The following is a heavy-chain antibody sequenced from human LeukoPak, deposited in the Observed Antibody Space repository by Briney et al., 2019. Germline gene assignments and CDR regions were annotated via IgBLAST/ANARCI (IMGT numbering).Heavy chain of an antibody. CDR1: GFTFSSYS. V-gene: IGHV3-21*01. CDR3: ARDRSSSLPFDY. J-gene: IGHJ4*02. CDR2: ISGSSSYI. D-gene: IGHD6-6*01. Sequence: PGGSLRLSCAASGFTFSSYSMNWVRQAPGKGLEWVSSISGSSSYIYYADSVKGRFTISRDNSKNTLYLQMNSLRAEDTAVYYCARDRSSSLPFDYWGQGTLVTVSS.